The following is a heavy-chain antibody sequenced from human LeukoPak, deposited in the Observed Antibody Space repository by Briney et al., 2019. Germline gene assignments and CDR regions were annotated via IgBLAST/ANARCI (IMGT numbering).Heavy chain of an antibody. CDR1: GFTFDDYA. J-gene: IGHJ4*02. V-gene: IGHV3-9*03. CDR2: ISWNSGSI. D-gene: IGHD2-8*01. Sequence: PGRSLRLSCAASGFTFDDYAMRWVRQAPGKGLEWVSGISWNSGSIGYADSVKGRFTISRDNAKNSLYLQMNSLRAEDMALYYCAKGDCTNGVCYLDYWGQGTLVTVSS. CDR3: AKGDCTNGVCYLDY.